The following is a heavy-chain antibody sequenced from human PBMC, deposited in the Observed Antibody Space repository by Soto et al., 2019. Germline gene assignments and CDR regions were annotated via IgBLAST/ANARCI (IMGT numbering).Heavy chain of an antibody. D-gene: IGHD3-10*01. V-gene: IGHV3-30*18. CDR3: AKVISASGSCADS. J-gene: IGHJ5*01. Sequence: QVQLVESGGGVVQPGRSLILSCEASGFTFSSYGMHWVRQAPGKGLEWVAFISYDGSNEYYADSVRGRFAISRDNSRNSVSLQSTSLRGEYPSVYDCAKVISASGSCADSWGKGSVVSV. CDR1: GFTFSSYG. CDR2: ISYDGSNE.